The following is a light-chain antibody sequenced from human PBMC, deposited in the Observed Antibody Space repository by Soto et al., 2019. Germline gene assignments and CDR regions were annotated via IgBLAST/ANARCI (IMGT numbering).Light chain of an antibody. V-gene: IGKV3-15*01. CDR3: QQYYNWPPIT. CDR2: GAS. J-gene: IGKJ5*01. Sequence: EVVMTQSPAILSVSPGERATLSCRPSQSVTSNLAWFQQKPGQAPRLLIYGASTRATGVPDRFSGSGSGTEFTLTISSLQSEDIAVYFCQQYYNWPPITFGQGTRLEIK. CDR1: QSVTSN.